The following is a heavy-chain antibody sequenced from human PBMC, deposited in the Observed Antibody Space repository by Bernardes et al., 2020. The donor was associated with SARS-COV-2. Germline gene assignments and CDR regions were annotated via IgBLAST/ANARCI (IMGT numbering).Heavy chain of an antibody. D-gene: IGHD2-8*01. CDR2: INGDGGGT. Sequence: GGSLRLSCSASGFTFSTYSMHWVRQAPGKGLEYVSAINGDGGGTYYADSVKGRFTISRDNSRNTLYLQMRSLRPEDTALYYCVKLTINGGSPDCWGQGTLVTVSP. V-gene: IGHV3-64D*06. CDR3: VKLTINGGSPDC. J-gene: IGHJ4*02. CDR1: GFTFSTYS.